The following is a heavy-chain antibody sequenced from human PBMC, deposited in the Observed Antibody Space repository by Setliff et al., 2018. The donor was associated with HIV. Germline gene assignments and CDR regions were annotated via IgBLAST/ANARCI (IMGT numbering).Heavy chain of an antibody. D-gene: IGHD3-22*01. CDR3: EADSSGYP. J-gene: IGHJ5*02. CDR1: GFTFSGST. Sequence: PGGSLRLSCAASGFTFSGSTIHWVRQASGKGLEWVGRIGSKANSYATAYAASVKGRFTTSREDSKNTAYLQMNSLKTEDTAVYYCEADSSGYPWGQGTLGTVSS. CDR2: IGSKANSYAT. V-gene: IGHV3-73*01.